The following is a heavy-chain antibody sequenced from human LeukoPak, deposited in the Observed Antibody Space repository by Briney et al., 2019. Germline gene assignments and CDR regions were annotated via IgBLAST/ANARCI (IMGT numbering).Heavy chain of an antibody. V-gene: IGHV1-69*05. Sequence: GSSVKVSCKASGGTFSSYAISWVRQAPGQGLEWMGRIIPIFGTANYAQKFQGRVTITTDESTSTAYMELSSLRSEDTAVYYCGREIMASYSGSYYFDYWGQGTLVTVSS. D-gene: IGHD1-26*01. CDR1: GGTFSSYA. CDR2: IIPIFGTA. CDR3: GREIMASYSGSYYFDY. J-gene: IGHJ4*02.